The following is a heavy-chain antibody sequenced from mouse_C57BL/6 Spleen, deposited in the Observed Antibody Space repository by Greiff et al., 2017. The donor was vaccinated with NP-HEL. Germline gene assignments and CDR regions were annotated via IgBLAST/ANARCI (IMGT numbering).Heavy chain of an antibody. CDR1: GFTFSSYA. D-gene: IGHD2-4*01. J-gene: IGHJ3*01. CDR2: ISDGGSYT. V-gene: IGHV5-4*01. CDR3: ARDMITTRGFAY. Sequence: EVQGVESGGGLVKPGGSLKLSCAASGFTFSSYAMSRVRQTPEKRLEWVATISDGGSYTYYPDNVKGRFTISRDNAKNNLYLQMSHLKSEDTAMYYCARDMITTRGFAYWGQGTLVTVSA.